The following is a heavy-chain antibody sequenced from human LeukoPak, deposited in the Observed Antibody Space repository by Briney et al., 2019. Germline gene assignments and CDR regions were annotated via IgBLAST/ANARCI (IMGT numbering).Heavy chain of an antibody. V-gene: IGHV3-30*18. CDR1: GFTFSSYG. CDR3: AKDPSGDYGDYYYGMDV. D-gene: IGHD4-17*01. CDR2: ISYDGSNK. Sequence: PGGSLRLSCAASGFTFSSYGMRWVRQAPGKGLEWVAVISYDGSNKYYADSVKGRFTISRDNSKNTLYLQMNSLRAEDTAVYYCAKDPSGDYGDYYYGMDVWGQGTTVTVSS. J-gene: IGHJ6*02.